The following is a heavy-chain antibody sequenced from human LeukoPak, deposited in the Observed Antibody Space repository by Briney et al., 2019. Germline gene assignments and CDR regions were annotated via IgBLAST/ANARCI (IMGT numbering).Heavy chain of an antibody. Sequence: GGSLRLSCATSGFTFSSYAMSWVRQAPGKGLEWVANIKQDGSEKYYVDSVKGRFTISRDNAKNSLYLQMNSLRAEDTAVYYCARGHCSSTSCYHLYYYGMDVWGQGTTVTVSS. CDR2: IKQDGSEK. CDR1: GFTFSSYA. J-gene: IGHJ6*02. D-gene: IGHD2-2*01. V-gene: IGHV3-7*01. CDR3: ARGHCSSTSCYHLYYYGMDV.